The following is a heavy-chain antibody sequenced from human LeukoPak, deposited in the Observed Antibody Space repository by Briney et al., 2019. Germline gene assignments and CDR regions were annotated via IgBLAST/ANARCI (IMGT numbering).Heavy chain of an antibody. D-gene: IGHD3-22*01. J-gene: IGHJ4*02. Sequence: SETLSLTCTVSGGSISTYYWTWIRQPPGKGLEWIGYVYYSGTTNYNPSLERRVTISIDTSKNQFSLKLNSVTAADTAVYYCARDYDSSGYYWSWGQGTLVTVSS. CDR3: ARDYDSSGYYWS. V-gene: IGHV4-59*01. CDR2: VYYSGTT. CDR1: GGSISTYY.